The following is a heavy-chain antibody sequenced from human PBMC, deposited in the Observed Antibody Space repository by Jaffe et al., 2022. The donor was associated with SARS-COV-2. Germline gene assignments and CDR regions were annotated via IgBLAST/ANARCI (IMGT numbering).Heavy chain of an antibody. D-gene: IGHD4-17*01. CDR3: AKDRPVSSIGDYVGYYFDY. CDR2: ISYDGSNK. V-gene: IGHV3-30*18. J-gene: IGHJ4*02. CDR1: GFTFSSYG. Sequence: QVQLVESGGGVVQPGRSLRLSCAASGFTFSSYGMHWVRQAPGKGLEWVAVISYDGSNKYYADSVKGRFTISRDNSKNTLYLQMNSLRAEDTAVYYCAKDRPVSSIGDYVGYYFDYWGQGTLVTVSS.